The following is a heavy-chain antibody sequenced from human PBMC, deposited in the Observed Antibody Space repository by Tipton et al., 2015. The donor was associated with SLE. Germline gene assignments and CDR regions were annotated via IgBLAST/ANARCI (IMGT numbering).Heavy chain of an antibody. V-gene: IGHV3-53*05. CDR1: GINFSYAW. D-gene: IGHD3-10*01. CDR2: IYGGGTT. Sequence: SLRLSCAASGINFSYAWMSWVRQAPGKGLESVSLIYGGGTTYYADSVKGRFTISRDNSKNTLYLQMNSLRPEDTAVYYCASSGSPAYGDPTEYYYYGMDVWGQGTTVTVSS. J-gene: IGHJ6*02. CDR3: ASSGSPAYGDPTEYYYYGMDV.